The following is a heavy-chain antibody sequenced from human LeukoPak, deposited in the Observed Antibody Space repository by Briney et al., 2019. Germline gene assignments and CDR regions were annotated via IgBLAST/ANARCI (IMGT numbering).Heavy chain of an antibody. Sequence: PSETLSLTCTVSGGSISSYYWSLIRQPPGKGLEWIGYIYYSGSTNYNPSLKSRVTISVDTSKNQFSLKLSSVTAADTAVYYCARLLGAELWFGELPFGGHFDYWGQGTLVTVSS. V-gene: IGHV4-59*08. CDR1: GGSISSYY. J-gene: IGHJ4*02. CDR3: ARLLGAELWFGELPFGGHFDY. D-gene: IGHD3-10*01. CDR2: IYYSGST.